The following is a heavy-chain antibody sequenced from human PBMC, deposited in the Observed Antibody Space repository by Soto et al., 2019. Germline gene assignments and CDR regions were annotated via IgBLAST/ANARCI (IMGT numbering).Heavy chain of an antibody. Sequence: PGGSLRLSCAVSGSTFSGSAMHWVRQASGKGLEWVGRIRSKANNYATAYAASVKGRFTISRDDSEHTAYLQLNSLKTEDTAVYYCSIGSGPSFDAFDIWGQGTMVTV. CDR3: SIGSGPSFDAFDI. V-gene: IGHV3-73*01. CDR1: GSTFSGSA. J-gene: IGHJ3*02. CDR2: IRSKANNYAT. D-gene: IGHD2-15*01.